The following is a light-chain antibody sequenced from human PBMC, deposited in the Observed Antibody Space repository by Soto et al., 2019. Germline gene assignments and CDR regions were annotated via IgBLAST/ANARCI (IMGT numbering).Light chain of an antibody. CDR2: DAS. V-gene: IGKV1D-13*01. CDR1: QGISSA. J-gene: IGKJ4*01. CDR3: QQFNNYPS. Sequence: AIQLTQSPSSLSASVGDRVTITCRASQGISSALAWYQQKPGKAPKLLIYDASSLESGVPSRFSGSGSGTDFTLPISSLQPEDFATYYCQQFNNYPSFGGGTKVEIK.